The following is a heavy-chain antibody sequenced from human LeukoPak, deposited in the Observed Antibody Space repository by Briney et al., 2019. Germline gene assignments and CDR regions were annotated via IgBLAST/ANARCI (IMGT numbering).Heavy chain of an antibody. CDR3: ARDTDYYDSSGYPLDY. CDR1: NYTFTSYG. D-gene: IGHD3-22*01. CDR2: ISAYNGNT. Sequence: APRNVSYNDSNYTFTSYGVSRGRRGPGQRIEWMGWISAYNGNTNYAQKLQGRVTMTTDTSTSTAYMELRSLRSDDTAVYYCARDTDYYDSSGYPLDYWGQGTLVTVSS. V-gene: IGHV1-18*01. J-gene: IGHJ4*02.